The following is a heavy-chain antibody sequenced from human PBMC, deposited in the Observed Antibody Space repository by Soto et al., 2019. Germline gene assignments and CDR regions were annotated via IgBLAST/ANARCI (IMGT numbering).Heavy chain of an antibody. CDR1: GYTFTGYY. CDR3: ARGSITMVRGVIIHYYYMDV. V-gene: IGHV1-2*04. J-gene: IGHJ6*03. CDR2: INPNSGGT. D-gene: IGHD3-10*01. Sequence: QVQLVQSGAEVKKPGASVKVSCKASGYTFTGYYMHWVRQAPGQGLEWMGWINPNSGGTNYAQKFQGWVTMTRDTSISTAYMALGRLRSDDTAVYYCARGSITMVRGVIIHYYYMDVWGKGTTVTVSS.